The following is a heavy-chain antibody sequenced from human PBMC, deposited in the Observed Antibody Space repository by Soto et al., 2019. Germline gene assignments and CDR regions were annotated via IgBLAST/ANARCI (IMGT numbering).Heavy chain of an antibody. J-gene: IGHJ4*02. CDR2: IIPIFGTP. CDR1: GGIFSTYA. V-gene: IGHV1-69*01. Sequence: QVQLVQSGAEVKKPGSSVKVSCKASGGIFSTYAISWLRQAPGQGLVWMGGIIPIFGTPNYAQRFQGRVTITADESTSTADMELSRLRSEDTAVYYCARDRDDYGSGNYYNRIDFWGQGTLVTVSS. D-gene: IGHD3-10*01. CDR3: ARDRDDYGSGNYYNRIDF.